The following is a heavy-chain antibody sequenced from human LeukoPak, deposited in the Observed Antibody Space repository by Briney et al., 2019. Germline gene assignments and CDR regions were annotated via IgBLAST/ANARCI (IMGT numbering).Heavy chain of an antibody. Sequence: SETLSLTCTVSGDSISSGSYYWSWIRQPAGKGLEWIGRIYTSGSTNYNPSLKSRVTISVDTSKNQFSLKLSSVTAADTAVYYCARSIAAAGTSVDYWGQGTLVTVSS. J-gene: IGHJ4*02. D-gene: IGHD6-13*01. CDR2: IYTSGST. V-gene: IGHV4-61*02. CDR1: GDSISSGSYY. CDR3: ARSIAAAGTSVDY.